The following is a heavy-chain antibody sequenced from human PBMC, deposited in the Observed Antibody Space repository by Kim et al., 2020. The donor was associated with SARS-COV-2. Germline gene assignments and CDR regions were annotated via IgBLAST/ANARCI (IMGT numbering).Heavy chain of an antibody. CDR2: ST. CDR3: TKYSGRNPFDY. Sequence: STNYAQQFQGRVNMTRDTSTSTVYMELSSLGSEDTAVYYCTKYSGRNPFDYWGQGTLVTVSS. V-gene: IGHV1-46*01. J-gene: IGHJ4*02. D-gene: IGHD1-26*01.